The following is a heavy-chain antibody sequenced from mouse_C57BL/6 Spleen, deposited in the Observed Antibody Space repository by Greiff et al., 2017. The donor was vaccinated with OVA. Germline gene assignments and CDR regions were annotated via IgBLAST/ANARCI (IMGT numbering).Heavy chain of an antibody. V-gene: IGHV5-6*01. CDR1: GFTFSSYG. CDR2: ISSGGSYT. J-gene: IGHJ4*01. D-gene: IGHD1-1*01. CDR3: ARQDGKNYAMDY. Sequence: EVNVVESGGDLVKPGGSLKLSCAASGFTFSSYGMSWVRQTPDKRLEWVATISSGGSYTYYPDSVKGRFTISRDNAKNTLYLQMSSLKSEDTAMYYCARQDGKNYAMDYWGQGTSVTVSS.